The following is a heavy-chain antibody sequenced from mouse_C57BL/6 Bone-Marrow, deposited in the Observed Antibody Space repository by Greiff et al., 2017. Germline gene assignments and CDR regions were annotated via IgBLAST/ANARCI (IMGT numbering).Heavy chain of an antibody. J-gene: IGHJ4*01. Sequence: EVKVVESGGGLVKPGGSLKLSCAASGFTFSDYGMHWVRQAPEKGLEWVAYISSGSSTIYYADTVKGRFTISRDNAKNTLFLQMTSLGSEDKAVYYCARNYGSSYPYALDYWGQGTSVTVSS. CDR1: GFTFSDYG. V-gene: IGHV5-17*01. CDR2: ISSGSSTI. D-gene: IGHD1-1*01. CDR3: ARNYGSSYPYALDY.